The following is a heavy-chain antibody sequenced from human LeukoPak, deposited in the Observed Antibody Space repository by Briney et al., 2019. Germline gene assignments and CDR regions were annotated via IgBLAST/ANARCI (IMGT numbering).Heavy chain of an antibody. D-gene: IGHD5-12*01. J-gene: IGHJ4*02. CDR2: ISYDGSNK. V-gene: IGHV3-30*03. Sequence: GGTLRLSCAASGFTFSSYGMSWVRQAPGKGLEWAAVISYDGSNKYYADSVKGRFTISRDNSKNTLYLQMNSLRAEDTAVYYCARAPYSGYDVVDYWGQGTLVTVSS. CDR1: GFTFSSYG. CDR3: ARAPYSGYDVVDY.